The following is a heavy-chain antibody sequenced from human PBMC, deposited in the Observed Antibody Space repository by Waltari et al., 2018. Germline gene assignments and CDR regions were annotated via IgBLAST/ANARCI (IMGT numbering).Heavy chain of an antibody. CDR3: TTLARGESGDY. V-gene: IGHV3-7*01. CDR2: LNPDGSQK. Sequence: EVQLVESGGGLVQPGGSLRLSCAASGFTFNTYWMKWIRQAPGKGLEWVANLNPDGSQKFYVDSVKGRFTVARDNAQNSLYLQMNNLRAEDTAVYYCTTLARGESGDYWGQGTLVTVSS. J-gene: IGHJ4*02. D-gene: IGHD3-10*01. CDR1: GFTFNTYW.